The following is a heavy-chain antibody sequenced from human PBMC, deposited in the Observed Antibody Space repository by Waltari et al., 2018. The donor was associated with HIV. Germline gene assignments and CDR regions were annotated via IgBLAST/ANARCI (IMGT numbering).Heavy chain of an antibody. CDR3: AKGASGWSPGY. Sequence: QVHLVESGGGVVQPGGSLRLSCAASGFPFSRYAMHWVRQAPGKGLEWVAVISNHGDDKYYADSVKDRFTISRDNSKNTLYLQMNSLRAEDTAVYYCAKGASGWSPGYWGQGTLVTVSS. CDR2: ISNHGDDK. J-gene: IGHJ4*02. CDR1: GFPFSRYA. D-gene: IGHD6-19*01. V-gene: IGHV3-30*18.